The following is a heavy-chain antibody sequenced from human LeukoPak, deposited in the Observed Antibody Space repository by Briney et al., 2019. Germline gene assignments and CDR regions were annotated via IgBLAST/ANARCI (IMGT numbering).Heavy chain of an antibody. Sequence: PSETLSLTCTVSGGSINSYYWSWIRQPPGKGLEWIGYIYYSGSTNYNPSLKSRVTISVDTSKNQFYLKMSSVTAADTAVYYCARARDGHINNWFDPWGQGTLVTVSS. D-gene: IGHD5-24*01. CDR2: IYYSGST. CDR1: GGSINSYY. V-gene: IGHV4-59*01. CDR3: ARARDGHINNWFDP. J-gene: IGHJ5*02.